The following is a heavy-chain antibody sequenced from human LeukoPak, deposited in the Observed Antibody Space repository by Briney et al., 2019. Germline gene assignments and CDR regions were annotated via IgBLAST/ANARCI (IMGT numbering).Heavy chain of an antibody. CDR3: ARGRKLTGYYNVPYYFDY. CDR2: IYYSGST. CDR1: GGSISSYY. Sequence: ASETLSLTCTVSGGSISSYYWSWIRQPPGKGLEWIGYIYYSGSTNYNPSLKSRVTISVDTSKNQFSLKLSSVTAADTAVYYCARGRKLTGYYNVPYYFDYWGQGTLVTVSS. V-gene: IGHV4-59*12. J-gene: IGHJ4*02. D-gene: IGHD3-9*01.